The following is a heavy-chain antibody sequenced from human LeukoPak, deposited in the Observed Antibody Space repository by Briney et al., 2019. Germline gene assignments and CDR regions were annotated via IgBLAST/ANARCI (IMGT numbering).Heavy chain of an antibody. CDR2: INPNSGGT. CDR3: ARGVLWFGKYYFDY. Sequence: ASVKVSCKASGYTFTGYYMHWVRQAPGQGLEWMGWINPNSGGTNYAQKFQGRVTMTRDTSISTAYMELSRLRSDDTAVYYCARGVLWFGKYYFDYWGQGTLVTVSS. D-gene: IGHD3-10*01. J-gene: IGHJ4*02. CDR1: GYTFTGYY. V-gene: IGHV1-2*02.